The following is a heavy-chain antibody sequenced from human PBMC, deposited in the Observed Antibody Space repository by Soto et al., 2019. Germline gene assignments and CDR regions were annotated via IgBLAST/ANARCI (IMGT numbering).Heavy chain of an antibody. CDR2: VSHDGRNT. Sequence: PGESLKISCGASGFTFGDYAVHWVRQAPGKGLEWVAVVSHDGRNTHYADSVKGRFTISRDDSMNTAYLQMNSLKTEDTAVYFCTRQWLLWGPFDYWGQGTPVTVSS. D-gene: IGHD3-3*01. J-gene: IGHJ4*02. V-gene: IGHV3-30*03. CDR3: TRQWLLWGPFDY. CDR1: GFTFGDYA.